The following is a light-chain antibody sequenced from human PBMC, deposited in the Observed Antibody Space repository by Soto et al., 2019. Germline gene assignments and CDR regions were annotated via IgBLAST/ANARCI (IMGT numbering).Light chain of an antibody. CDR1: QTVTGNY. V-gene: IGKV3-11*01. Sequence: EIVLTQSPGTLSLSPGERATLSCRASQTVTGNYLAWFQQKPGQAPRLLIFGASYRATGIPARFSGSGSGTDFTLTISSLEPEDFAVYYCQQRSNWPPVTFGQGTRLEIK. CDR2: GAS. CDR3: QQRSNWPPVT. J-gene: IGKJ5*01.